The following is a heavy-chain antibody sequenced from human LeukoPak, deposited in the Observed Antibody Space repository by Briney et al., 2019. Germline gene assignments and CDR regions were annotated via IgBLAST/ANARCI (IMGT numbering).Heavy chain of an antibody. CDR2: ISSNSSTI. V-gene: IGHV3-48*01. Sequence: PGGSLRLSCAASGFTFSSYSMNWVRQAPGKGLEWISYISSNSSTIFYADSVKGRFTISRDNAKNSLYVQMNSLRAEDTAIYYCLRDGLMDVWGTGTTVTVSS. CDR3: LRDGLMDV. J-gene: IGHJ6*03. CDR1: GFTFSSYS.